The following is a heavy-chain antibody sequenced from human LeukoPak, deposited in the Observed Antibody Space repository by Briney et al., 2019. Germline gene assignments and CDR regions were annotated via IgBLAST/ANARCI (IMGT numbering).Heavy chain of an antibody. CDR2: IYTSGST. CDR1: GGSLSSYY. V-gene: IGHV4-4*07. CDR3: SGDSRGAQHLPGYFDY. D-gene: IGHD1-26*01. J-gene: IGHJ4*02. Sequence: PETLSLTCTVSGGSLSSYYWSWIRQPAGKGLEWIGRIYTSGSTNYNPPIKSRVTMSVDTSKNQFPLKLSSVTAADRTVYSFSGDSRGAQHLPGYFDYWGQGTLVTVSS.